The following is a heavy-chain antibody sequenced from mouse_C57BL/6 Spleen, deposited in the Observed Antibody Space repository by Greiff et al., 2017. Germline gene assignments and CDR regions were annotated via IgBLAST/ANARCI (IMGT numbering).Heavy chain of an antibody. Sequence: EVQGVESGPGLAKPSQTLSLTCSVTGYSITSDYWNWIRKFPGNKLEYMGYISYSGSTYYNPSLKSRISITRDTSKNQYYLQLNSVTTEDTATYYCAKSTYYYGSSGYYFDYWGQGTTLTVSS. J-gene: IGHJ2*01. CDR3: AKSTYYYGSSGYYFDY. CDR2: ISYSGST. D-gene: IGHD1-1*01. CDR1: GYSITSDY. V-gene: IGHV3-8*01.